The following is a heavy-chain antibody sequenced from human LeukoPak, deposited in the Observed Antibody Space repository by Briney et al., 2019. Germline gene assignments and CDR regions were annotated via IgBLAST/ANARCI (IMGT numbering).Heavy chain of an antibody. CDR1: GGTFSSYA. Sequence: SVKVSCKASGGTFSSYAISWVRQAPGQGLEWMGGIIPIFGTANYAQKFQGRVTITTDESTSTAYMELSSLRSDDTAVYYCARILGIAVAGGDYWGQGTLVTVSS. CDR2: IIPIFGTA. V-gene: IGHV1-69*05. CDR3: ARILGIAVAGGDY. J-gene: IGHJ4*02. D-gene: IGHD6-19*01.